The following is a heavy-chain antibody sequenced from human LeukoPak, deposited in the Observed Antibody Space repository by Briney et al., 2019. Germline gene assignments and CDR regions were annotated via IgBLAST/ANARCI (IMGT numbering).Heavy chain of an antibody. CDR2: ISGSGGST. CDR3: AKPIVVVPAAISAFDI. Sequence: GGSLRLSCAASGFTFSSYGMSWVRQAPGKGLEWVSAISGSGGSTYYADSVKGRFTISRDNSKNTLYLQMNSLRAEDTAVYYCAKPIVVVPAAISAFDIWGQGTMVTVSS. D-gene: IGHD2-2*01. CDR1: GFTFSSYG. J-gene: IGHJ3*02. V-gene: IGHV3-23*01.